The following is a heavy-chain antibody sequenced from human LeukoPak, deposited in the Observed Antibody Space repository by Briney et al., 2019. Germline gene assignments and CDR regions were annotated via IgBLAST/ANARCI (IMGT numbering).Heavy chain of an antibody. CDR3: ARHGVGKAAAGRGHFDY. V-gene: IGHV4-59*08. CDR2: IYYSGST. Sequence: PSETLSLTCTVSGGSISSYYWSWIRQPPGKGLEWIGYIYYSGSTNYNPSLKSRVTISVDTSKNQFSLKLSSVTAADTAVYYCARHGVGKAAAGRGHFDYWGQGTLVTVSS. J-gene: IGHJ4*02. CDR1: GGSISSYY. D-gene: IGHD6-13*01.